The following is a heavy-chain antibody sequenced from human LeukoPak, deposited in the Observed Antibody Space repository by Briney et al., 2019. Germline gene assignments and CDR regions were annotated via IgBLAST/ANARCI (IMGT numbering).Heavy chain of an antibody. CDR3: ARAEMATVKFDY. D-gene: IGHD4-4*01. CDR1: GGSTSSYY. Sequence: SETLSLTCTVSGGSTSSYYWSWIRQPPGKGLEWIGYIYYSGSTNYNPSLKSRVTISVDTSKDQFSLKLSSVTAADTAVYYCARAEMATVKFDYWGQGTLVTVSS. CDR2: IYYSGST. V-gene: IGHV4-59*01. J-gene: IGHJ4*02.